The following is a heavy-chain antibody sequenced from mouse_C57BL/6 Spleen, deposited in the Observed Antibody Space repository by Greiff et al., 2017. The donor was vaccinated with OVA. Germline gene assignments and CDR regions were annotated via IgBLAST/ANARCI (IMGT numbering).Heavy chain of an antibody. CDR2: IWRDGST. Sequence: VQLKESGPGLVAPSQSLSITCTVSGFSLTSYGVHWVRQPPGKGLEWLVVIWRDGSTTYNSALKSRLSISKDNSKSQGFLKMNSLQTDDTAMYYCARHPLYSNYAMDDGGKGTSVTVSS. J-gene: IGHJ4*01. D-gene: IGHD2-5*01. CDR1: GFSLTSYG. CDR3: ARHPLYSNYAMDD. V-gene: IGHV2-6-1*01.